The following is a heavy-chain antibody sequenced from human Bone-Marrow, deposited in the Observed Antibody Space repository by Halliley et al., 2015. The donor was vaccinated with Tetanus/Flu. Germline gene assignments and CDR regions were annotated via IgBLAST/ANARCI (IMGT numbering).Heavy chain of an antibody. CDR2: IDPSGTSI. J-gene: IGHJ4*02. V-gene: IGHV3-48*03. Sequence: WISYIDPSGTSIYYADSVQGRFITSRDNAKNSLYLQVNSLRAEDTAVYYCARDGGHNFGSTFDYWGQGTLVTVSS. D-gene: IGHD3-16*01. CDR3: ARDGGHNFGSTFDY.